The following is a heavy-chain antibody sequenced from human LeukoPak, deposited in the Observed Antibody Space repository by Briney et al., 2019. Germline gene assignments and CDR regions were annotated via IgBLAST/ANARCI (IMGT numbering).Heavy chain of an antibody. J-gene: IGHJ5*02. D-gene: IGHD3-10*01. CDR2: IIPILGIV. Sequence: GASVKVSCKASGGTFSSYAISGVRQAPGQGLECMGRIIPILGIVNYAQKFEGRVTSTADKCTSTAYMELGRLRSEDMGVYYFLNGMTMVRGVTDNWFDPWGQGTLVTVSS. CDR3: LNGMTMVRGVTDNWFDP. V-gene: IGHV1-69*04. CDR1: GGTFSSYA.